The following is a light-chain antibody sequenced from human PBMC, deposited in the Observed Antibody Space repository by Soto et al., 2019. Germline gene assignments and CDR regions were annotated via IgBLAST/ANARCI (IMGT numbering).Light chain of an antibody. J-gene: IGKJ1*01. Sequence: EIVLTQSPGTLSLSPGXXATXSXRAXXXXSSNLAWYQQKPGQAPRLXIYGASTXATGIPARFSGSGSGTEFTLTISSLQSEDFAVYYCQQYNNWPRTFGQGTKVDIK. CDR2: GAS. CDR1: XXXSSN. CDR3: QQYNNWPRT. V-gene: IGKV3-15*01.